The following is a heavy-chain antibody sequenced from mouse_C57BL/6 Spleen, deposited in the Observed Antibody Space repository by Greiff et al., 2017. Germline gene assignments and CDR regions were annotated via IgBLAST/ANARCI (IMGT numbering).Heavy chain of an antibody. CDR3: AYGSSPFAY. CDR2: IYPGDGDT. CDR1: GYAFSSSW. Sequence: VQLQQSGPELVKPGASVKISCKASGYAFSSSWMNWVKQRPGKGLEWIGRIYPGDGDTNYNGKFKGKATLTADKSSSTAYMQLSSLTSEDPAVYFCAYGSSPFAYWGQGTLVTVSA. J-gene: IGHJ3*01. D-gene: IGHD1-1*01. V-gene: IGHV1-82*01.